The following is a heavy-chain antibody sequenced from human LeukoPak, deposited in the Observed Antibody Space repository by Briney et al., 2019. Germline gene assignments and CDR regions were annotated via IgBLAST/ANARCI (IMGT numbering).Heavy chain of an antibody. J-gene: IGHJ4*02. CDR2: ISYDGRNT. V-gene: IGHV3-30*03. Sequence: PGGSLRLSCEASGFTFSNYGMHWVRQAPGKGLEWVAVISYDGRNTHSADSVKGRFTISGDNSKNTLSLQMNSLRAEDTAVYYCTYGEDYYVFEYWGQGTLVTVSS. CDR3: TYGEDYYVFEY. D-gene: IGHD1-26*01. CDR1: GFTFSNYG.